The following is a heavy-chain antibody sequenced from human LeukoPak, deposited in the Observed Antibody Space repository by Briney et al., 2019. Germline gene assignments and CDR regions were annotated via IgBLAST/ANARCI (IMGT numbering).Heavy chain of an antibody. V-gene: IGHV1-69*06. J-gene: IGHJ3*02. CDR2: IIPIFGTE. CDR1: GGTFSSYA. CDR3: ARDRDVYYDSSGYYQVRAFDI. Sequence: ASVKVSCKASGGTFSSYAISWVRQAPGQGLEWMGGIIPIFGTENYAQKFQGRVTITADKSTSTAYMELSSLRSEDTAVYYCARDRDVYYDSSGYYQVRAFDIWGQGTMVTVSS. D-gene: IGHD3-22*01.